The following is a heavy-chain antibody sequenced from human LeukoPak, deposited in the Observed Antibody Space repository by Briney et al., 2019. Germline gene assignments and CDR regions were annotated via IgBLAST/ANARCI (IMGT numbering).Heavy chain of an antibody. CDR3: PRAPHYYGWGCSEGFDP. Sequence: PSETLSLTCTVSGGSISSGDYYWSWIRQPPGKGLEWIGYIYYSGSTYYNPSLKSRVTISVDTSKNQFSLKLSSVTAADTAVYYCPRAPHYYGWGCSEGFDPWGRETLVPVSS. D-gene: IGHD3-10*01. J-gene: IGHJ5*02. CDR1: GGSISSGDYY. CDR2: IYYSGST. V-gene: IGHV4-30-4*01.